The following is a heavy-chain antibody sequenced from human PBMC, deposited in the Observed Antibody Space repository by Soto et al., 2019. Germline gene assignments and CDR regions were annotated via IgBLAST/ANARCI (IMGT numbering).Heavy chain of an antibody. CDR3: ARAASMTTVTTGYGY. Sequence: ASVKVSCKASGYTFTSYAMHWVRQAPGQRLEWMGWINAGNGNTKYSQKFQGRVTITRDTSASTAYMELSSLRSEDTAVYYCARAASMTTVTTGYGYWGQGTLVTVSS. J-gene: IGHJ4*02. D-gene: IGHD4-17*01. CDR1: GYTFTSYA. V-gene: IGHV1-3*01. CDR2: INAGNGNT.